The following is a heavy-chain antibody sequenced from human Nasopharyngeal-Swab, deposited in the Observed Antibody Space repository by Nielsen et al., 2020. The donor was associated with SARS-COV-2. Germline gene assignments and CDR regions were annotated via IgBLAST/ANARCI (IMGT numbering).Heavy chain of an antibody. CDR3: ARRSSTLGDYYYGMDV. CDR2: IYPGDSDT. CDR1: GYTFTSYW. Sequence: KVSCKASGYTFTSYWIGWVRQMPGKGLEWMGIIYPGDSDTRYSPSFQGQVTISADKSISTAYLQWSSLKASDTAMYYCARRSSTLGDYYYGMDVWGQGTTVTVSS. V-gene: IGHV5-51*01. D-gene: IGHD3-16*01. J-gene: IGHJ6*02.